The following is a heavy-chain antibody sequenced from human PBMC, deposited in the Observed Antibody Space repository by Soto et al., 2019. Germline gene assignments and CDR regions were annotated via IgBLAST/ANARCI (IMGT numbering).Heavy chain of an antibody. CDR1: GGTFSSYT. CDR2: IIPILGIA. V-gene: IGHV1-69*02. J-gene: IGHJ6*02. CDR3: AGGYYYGSGRPTPVCMDV. Sequence: GASVKVSCKASGGTFSSYTISWVRQAPGQGLEWMGRIIPILGIANYAQKFQGRVTITADKSTSTAYMELSSLRSDDTAVYYCAGGYYYGSGRPTPVCMDVWGQGTTVTVS. D-gene: IGHD3-10*01.